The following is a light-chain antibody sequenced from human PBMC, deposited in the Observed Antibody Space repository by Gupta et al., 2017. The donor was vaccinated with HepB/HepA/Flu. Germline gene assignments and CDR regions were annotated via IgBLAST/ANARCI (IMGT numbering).Light chain of an antibody. CDR1: SSNIGAGFA. CDR2: GYI. Sequence: QSVLTPPPSVSGAPGQRVTISCTGSSSNIGAGFAVHWYQQLPGTAPKLLIYGYINRPSGVPDRFSGSKSGTSASLAITGLQAEDEADYYCQSYDSSLSAHVVFGGGTKLTVL. V-gene: IGLV1-40*01. CDR3: QSYDSSLSAHVV. J-gene: IGLJ2*01.